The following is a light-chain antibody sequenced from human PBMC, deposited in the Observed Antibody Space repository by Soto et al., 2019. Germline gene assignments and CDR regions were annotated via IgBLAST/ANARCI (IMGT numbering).Light chain of an antibody. CDR3: QQYSDWPPEYT. J-gene: IGKJ2*01. CDR1: QSVGSK. Sequence: EILMTQSPDTLSVSPGERATLSCRASQSVGSKLAWYQQKPGQAPRLLIFGVSTRANGVPARFSGSGSGTDFSLTISSLESEDFAVYYCQQYSDWPPEYTFGQGTKLEIK. CDR2: GVS. V-gene: IGKV3-15*01.